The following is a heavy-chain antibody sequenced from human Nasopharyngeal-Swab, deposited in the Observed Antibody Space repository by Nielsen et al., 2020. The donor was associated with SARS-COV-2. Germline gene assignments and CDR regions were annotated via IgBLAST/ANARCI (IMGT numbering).Heavy chain of an antibody. CDR2: IWYDGSNK. Sequence: GESLKISCAASGFTFNSYGMHWVRQAPGKGLEWVAVIWYDGSNKYYADSVKGRFTISRDNSKNTLYLQMNSLRAEDTAVYYCARELYSGYDFHYWGQGTLVTVSS. CDR3: ARELYSGYDFHY. V-gene: IGHV3-33*01. J-gene: IGHJ4*02. D-gene: IGHD5-12*01. CDR1: GFTFNSYG.